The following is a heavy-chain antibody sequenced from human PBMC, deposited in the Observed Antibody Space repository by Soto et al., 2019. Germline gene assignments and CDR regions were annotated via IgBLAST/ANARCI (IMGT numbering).Heavy chain of an antibody. V-gene: IGHV3-23*01. CDR2: ISGSGGST. CDR3: AKDFRPKQWPGGNWFDP. CDR1: GFTFSSYA. Sequence: EVQLLESGGGLVQPGGSLRLSCAASGFTFSSYAMSWVRQAPGKGLEWVSAISGSGGSTYYADSVKGRFTISRDNSKNPLYLQMNSLRAEDTAVYYCAKDFRPKQWPGGNWFDPWGQGTLVTVSS. J-gene: IGHJ5*02. D-gene: IGHD6-19*01.